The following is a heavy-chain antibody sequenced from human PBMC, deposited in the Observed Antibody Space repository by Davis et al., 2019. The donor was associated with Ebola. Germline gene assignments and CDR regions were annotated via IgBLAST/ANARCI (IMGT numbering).Heavy chain of an antibody. J-gene: IGHJ4*02. CDR2: IYYSGFT. Sequence: SETLSLTCTVPGGSIRSYYWSWIRQPPGKGLEWIGYIYYSGFTNYNPSLKSRATISVDTSKNQFSLKLSSVTAADTAVYYCARHHGGNSGYDLDYWGQGTLVTVSS. CDR3: ARHHGGNSGYDLDY. CDR1: GGSIRSYY. D-gene: IGHD5-12*01. V-gene: IGHV4-59*08.